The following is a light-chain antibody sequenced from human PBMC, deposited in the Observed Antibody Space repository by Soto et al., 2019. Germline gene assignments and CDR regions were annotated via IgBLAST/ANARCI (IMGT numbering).Light chain of an antibody. CDR2: GAS. V-gene: IGKV3-15*01. Sequence: EIVLTQSPGTLSLTPGERATLSCRASQSVDSDYLAWYQQKPGQAPRLLIYGASTRATGIPARFSGSGSGTEFTLTISSLQSEDFAVYYCQHYNNWPPWTFGQGTKVDI. CDR1: QSVDSD. CDR3: QHYNNWPPWT. J-gene: IGKJ1*01.